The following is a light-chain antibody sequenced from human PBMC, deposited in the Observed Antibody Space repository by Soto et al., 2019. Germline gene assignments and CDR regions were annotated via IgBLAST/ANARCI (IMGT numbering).Light chain of an antibody. CDR2: GAS. CDR3: PKYGRTPLT. Sequence: EIVLTQSPGTLSLSPGERATLSCRASQSVSSSCLAWYQQKPGQAPRLLIDGASSRATGIPDRFSCSGSGTAFHITLIRLEPEDVAVYYCPKYGRTPLTFGGGTKVEIK. CDR1: QSVSSSC. J-gene: IGKJ4*01. V-gene: IGKV3-20*01.